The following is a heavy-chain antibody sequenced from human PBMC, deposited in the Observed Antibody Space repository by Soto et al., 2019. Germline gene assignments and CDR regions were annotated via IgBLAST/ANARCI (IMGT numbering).Heavy chain of an antibody. CDR1: GYSFTTYW. J-gene: IGHJ4*02. Sequence: GESLKISCKASGYSFTTYWIGWVRQMPGKGLEWMGIIFPRDSDTRYSPPFQGQVTISADKSINTAYLQWSSLTASDTAMYYCAIFYYESSGYYYDMDFRGQGTLVTVSS. V-gene: IGHV5-51*01. CDR2: IFPRDSDT. CDR3: AIFYYESSGYYYDMDF. D-gene: IGHD3-22*01.